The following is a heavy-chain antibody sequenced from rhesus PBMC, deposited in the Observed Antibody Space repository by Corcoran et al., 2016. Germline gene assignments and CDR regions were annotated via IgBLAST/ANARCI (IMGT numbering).Heavy chain of an antibody. CDR1: GFTFSSYG. CDR2: ISNGGGST. CDR3: AKDRDAFDF. V-gene: IGHV3S5*01. Sequence: EVQLVESGGGLVQPGGSLRLSCAASGFTFSSYGMSWVRQVPGKGLEWVSYISNGGGSTYYADSGKGRFTISRENSKNTLSLQMNSLRAEDTAVYYCAKDRDAFDFWGQGLRVTVSS. J-gene: IGHJ3*01.